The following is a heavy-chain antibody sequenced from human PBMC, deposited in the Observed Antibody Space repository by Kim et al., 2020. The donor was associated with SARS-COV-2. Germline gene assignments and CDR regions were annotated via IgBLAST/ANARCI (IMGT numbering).Heavy chain of an antibody. CDR3: AKAGYCSSTICLDYYYYYGMDV. CDR1: GFTFDDYA. V-gene: IGHV3-9*01. CDR2: ISWNSGSI. D-gene: IGHD2-2*01. Sequence: GGSLRLSCAASGFTFDDYAMHWVRQAPGKGLEWVSGISWNSGSIGYADSVKGRFTISRDNAKNSLYLQMNSLRAEDTALYYCAKAGYCSSTICLDYYYYYGMDVWGQGTTVTVSS. J-gene: IGHJ6*02.